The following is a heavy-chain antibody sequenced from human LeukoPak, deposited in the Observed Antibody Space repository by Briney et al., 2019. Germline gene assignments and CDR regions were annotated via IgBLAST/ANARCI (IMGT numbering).Heavy chain of an antibody. CDR3: ARGGSSTHFDY. D-gene: IGHD6-6*01. V-gene: IGHV1-69*04. Sequence: GASVKVSCKASGGTFSSYAISWVRQAPGQGLEWMGRIIPILGIANYAQKLQGRVTMTTDTSTSTAYMELRSLRSDDTAVYYCARGGSSTHFDYWGQGTLVTVSS. CDR2: IIPILGIA. CDR1: GGTFSSYA. J-gene: IGHJ4*02.